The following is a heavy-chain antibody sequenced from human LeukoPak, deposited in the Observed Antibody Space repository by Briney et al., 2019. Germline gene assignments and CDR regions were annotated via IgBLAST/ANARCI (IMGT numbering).Heavy chain of an antibody. J-gene: IGHJ6*03. V-gene: IGHV3-23*01. Sequence: GGSLRLSCAASGFTFSSYGMSWVRQAPGKGLEWVSAISGSGGSTYYADSVKGRFTISRDNSKNTLYLQMNSLRAEDTAVYYCAKQTTTVTTDYYYYYMDVWGKGTTVTVSS. D-gene: IGHD4-17*01. CDR3: AKQTTTVTTDYYYYYMDV. CDR2: ISGSGGST. CDR1: GFTFSSYG.